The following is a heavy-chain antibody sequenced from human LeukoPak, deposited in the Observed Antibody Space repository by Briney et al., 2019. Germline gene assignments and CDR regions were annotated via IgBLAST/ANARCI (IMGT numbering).Heavy chain of an antibody. CDR2: IWYDGSNK. D-gene: IGHD6-13*01. CDR1: GFTFNTYA. Sequence: GGSLRLSCAASGFTFNTYAMSWVRQAPGKGLEWVAVIWYDGSNKYYADSVKGRFTISRDNSKNTLYLQMNSLRAEDTAVYYCARDMGIAAAGIRAWGQGTLVTVSS. J-gene: IGHJ5*02. V-gene: IGHV3-33*08. CDR3: ARDMGIAAAGIRA.